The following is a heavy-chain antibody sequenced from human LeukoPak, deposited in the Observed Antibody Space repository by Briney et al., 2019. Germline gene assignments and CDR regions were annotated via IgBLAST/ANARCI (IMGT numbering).Heavy chain of an antibody. Sequence: GGSLRLSCAASGFTFDEYGMSWVRQAPGKGLEWVSLISWDGGSTYYADSVKGRFTISRDNSKNSLYLQMNSLRTEDTALYYCAKDGYSGSYFSGVYYMDVWGKGTTVTVSS. CDR3: AKDGYSGSYFSGVYYMDV. CDR1: GFTFDEYG. J-gene: IGHJ6*03. V-gene: IGHV3-43*02. D-gene: IGHD1-26*01. CDR2: ISWDGGST.